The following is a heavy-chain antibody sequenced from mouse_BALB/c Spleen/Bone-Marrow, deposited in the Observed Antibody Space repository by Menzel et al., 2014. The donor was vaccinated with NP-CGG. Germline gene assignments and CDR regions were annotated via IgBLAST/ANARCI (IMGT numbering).Heavy chain of an antibody. CDR3: ARAYGGYAMDY. Sequence: EVMLVESGGGLVQPGGSRKLSCAASGFTFSSFGMHWVRQAPEKGLEWVAYISSGSSTIYYADTVKGRFTISRDNPKNTLFLQMTSLRSEDTAMYYCARAYGGYAMDYWGQGTSVTVSS. V-gene: IGHV5-17*02. CDR1: GFTFSSFG. CDR2: ISSGSSTI. D-gene: IGHD1-1*01. J-gene: IGHJ4*01.